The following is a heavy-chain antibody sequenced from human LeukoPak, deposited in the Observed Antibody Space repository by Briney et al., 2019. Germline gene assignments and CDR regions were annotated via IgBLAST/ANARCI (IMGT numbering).Heavy chain of an antibody. D-gene: IGHD5-12*01. V-gene: IGHV3-23*01. Sequence: GGSLRLSCAASGFTFSSYAMSWVRQAPGKGLEWVSAISGSGGSTYYAHSVKGRFTISRDNSKNTLYLQMNSLRAEDTAVYYCAKDLFPAPEHVDIVATMGNWFDPWGQGTLVTVSS. J-gene: IGHJ5*02. CDR3: AKDLFPAPEHVDIVATMGNWFDP. CDR2: ISGSGGST. CDR1: GFTFSSYA.